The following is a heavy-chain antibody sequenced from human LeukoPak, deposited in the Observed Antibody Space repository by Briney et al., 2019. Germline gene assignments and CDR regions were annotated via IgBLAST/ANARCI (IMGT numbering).Heavy chain of an antibody. J-gene: IGHJ3*02. V-gene: IGHV3-7*01. D-gene: IGHD2-2*02. Sequence: GGSLRLSCAASGFTFSSYWMSWVRQAPGKGLEWVANIEQDGSEKYYVDSVKGRFTISRDNAKNSLYLQMNSLRAEDTAVYYCARPRGGPAAIRDAFDIWGQGTMVTVSS. CDR3: ARPRGGPAAIRDAFDI. CDR2: IEQDGSEK. CDR1: GFTFSSYW.